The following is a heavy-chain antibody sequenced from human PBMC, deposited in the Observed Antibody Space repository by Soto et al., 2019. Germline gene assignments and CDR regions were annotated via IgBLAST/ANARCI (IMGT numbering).Heavy chain of an antibody. V-gene: IGHV4-30-4*01. Sequence: PSETLSLTCTVSGGSISSGDYYWSWIRQPPGKGLEWIGYIYYSGSTYYNPSLKSRVTISVDTSKNQFSLKLSSVTAADTAVYYCASWGIAYYDSSGYFPRFAFDIWGQGTMVTVSS. CDR2: IYYSGST. J-gene: IGHJ3*02. D-gene: IGHD3-22*01. CDR3: ASWGIAYYDSSGYFPRFAFDI. CDR1: GGSISSGDYY.